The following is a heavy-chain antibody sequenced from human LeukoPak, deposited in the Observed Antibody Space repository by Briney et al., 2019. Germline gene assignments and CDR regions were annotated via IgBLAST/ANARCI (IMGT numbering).Heavy chain of an antibody. CDR3: AREVRYYGSGSYYNWFDP. D-gene: IGHD3-10*01. J-gene: IGHJ5*02. Sequence: KSSETLSLTCAVYGGSFSGYYWSWIRQPPGKGLEWIGEINHSGSTNYNPSLKSRVTISEDTSKNQFSLKLSSVTAADTAVYYCAREVRYYGSGSYYNWFDPWGQGTLVTVSS. CDR2: INHSGST. CDR1: GGSFSGYY. V-gene: IGHV4-34*01.